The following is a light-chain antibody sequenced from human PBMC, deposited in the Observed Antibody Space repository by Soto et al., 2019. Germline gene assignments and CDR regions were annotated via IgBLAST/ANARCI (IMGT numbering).Light chain of an antibody. V-gene: IGLV1-44*01. Sequence: VLTQPPSASGTPGQTVTISCSGSTSNIGSNTVNWYQLLPGRAPKLLIYRNNQRPSGVPDRFSGSKSGTSASLATSGLQSEDECDYYCAAWDDSLYGHYVFGTGTKVTVL. CDR3: AAWDDSLYGHYV. J-gene: IGLJ1*01. CDR2: RNN. CDR1: TSNIGSNT.